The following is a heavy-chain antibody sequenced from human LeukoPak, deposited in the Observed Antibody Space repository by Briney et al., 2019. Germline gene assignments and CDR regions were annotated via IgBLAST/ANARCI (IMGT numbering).Heavy chain of an antibody. D-gene: IGHD6-19*01. CDR2: INHSGST. CDR1: GGSFSGYY. J-gene: IGHJ5*02. CDR3: ARSHSSSGWYFPWFDP. Sequence: PSETLSLTCAVYGGSFSGYYWSWIRQPPGKGLEWIGEINHSGSTNYNPSLKSRVTISVDTSKNQFSLKLSSVTAADTAVYYCARSHSSSGWYFPWFDPWGQGTLVTVSS. V-gene: IGHV4-34*01.